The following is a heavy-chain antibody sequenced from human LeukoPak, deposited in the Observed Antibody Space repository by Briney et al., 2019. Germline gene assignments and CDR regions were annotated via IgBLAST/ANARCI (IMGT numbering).Heavy chain of an antibody. CDR2: INPSGGST. CDR1: GYTFTSYY. J-gene: IGHJ4*02. Sequence: GASVKVSCKASGYTFTSYYMHWVRQAPGQGLEWMGIINPSGGSTSYAQKFQGRVTMTMDMSTSTVYMELSSLRSEDTAVYYWARGYSSGWVLDYWGQGTLVTVSS. D-gene: IGHD6-19*01. CDR3: ARGYSSGWVLDY. V-gene: IGHV1-46*01.